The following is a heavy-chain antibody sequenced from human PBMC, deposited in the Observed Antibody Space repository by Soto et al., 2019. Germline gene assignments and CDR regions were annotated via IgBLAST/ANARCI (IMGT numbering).Heavy chain of an antibody. Sequence: PSETLSLTCTVSGDSMSRFYWTWIRQLPGKGLECIGYIYYTGTTSYNPSLKSRVTISLDTSKNQFSLNLRSVTAADTAVYYCASEDPVTGPPNEDCFDTWGQGILVTVSS. V-gene: IGHV4-59*01. J-gene: IGHJ5*02. CDR3: ASEDPVTGPPNEDCFDT. CDR2: IYYTGTT. D-gene: IGHD1-1*01. CDR1: GDSMSRFY.